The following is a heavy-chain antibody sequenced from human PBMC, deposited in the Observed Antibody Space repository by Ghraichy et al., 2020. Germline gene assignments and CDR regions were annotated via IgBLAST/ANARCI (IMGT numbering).Heavy chain of an antibody. CDR1: GFTFSSYS. V-gene: IGHV3-21*01. D-gene: IGHD6-6*01. Sequence: LSLTCAASGFTFSSYSMNWVRQAPGKGLEWVSSISSSSSYIYYADSVKGRFTISRDNAKNSLYLQMNSLRAEDTAVYYCARDDSKQLVFDYWGQGTLVTVSS. J-gene: IGHJ4*02. CDR2: ISSSSSYI. CDR3: ARDDSKQLVFDY.